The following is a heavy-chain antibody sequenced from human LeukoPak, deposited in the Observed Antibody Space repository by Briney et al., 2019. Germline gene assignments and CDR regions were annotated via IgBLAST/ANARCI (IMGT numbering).Heavy chain of an antibody. CDR1: GFTFSSYW. J-gene: IGHJ4*01. CDR2: MKQDGSAK. Sequence: GGSLRLSCVASGFTFSSYWMAWVRQAPGKGLEWVANMKQDGSAKHYADSVKGRFSISRDNSKNSVYLQIDSLRAEDTALYYCARDNVGALDYWGHGTLVTVSS. D-gene: IGHD1-26*01. V-gene: IGHV3-7*01. CDR3: ARDNVGALDY.